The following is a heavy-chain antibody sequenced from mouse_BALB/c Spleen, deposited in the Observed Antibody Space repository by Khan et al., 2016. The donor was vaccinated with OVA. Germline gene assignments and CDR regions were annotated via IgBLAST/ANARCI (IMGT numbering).Heavy chain of an antibody. CDR3: ARGTYVDYDNFDY. Sequence: VQLKESGPGLVKPSQSLSLTCTVTGYSITSDYAWNWIRQFPGNKLEWMGYISYSGSTSYNPSLKSRISITRDTSKNQFFLQLNSVTTEDTATYYCARGTYVDYDNFDYWCQGTTLTVSS. V-gene: IGHV3-2*02. CDR2: ISYSGST. D-gene: IGHD2-4*01. CDR1: GYSITSDYA. J-gene: IGHJ2*01.